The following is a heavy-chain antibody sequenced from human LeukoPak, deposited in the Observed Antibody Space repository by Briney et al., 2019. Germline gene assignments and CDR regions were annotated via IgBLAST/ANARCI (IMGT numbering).Heavy chain of an antibody. J-gene: IGHJ4*02. CDR2: MNPNSWNT. D-gene: IGHD6-19*01. V-gene: IGHV1-8*01. Sequence: ASVKVSCKASGYTFTCYDINWVRQATGQGLEWMGWMNPNSWNTGYSQKFQGRVTMTRNTSISTAYMELSSLTSEDTAVYYCTRGEAVAGTARPSGYWGQGTLVTVSS. CDR1: GYTFTCYD. CDR3: TRGEAVAGTARPSGY.